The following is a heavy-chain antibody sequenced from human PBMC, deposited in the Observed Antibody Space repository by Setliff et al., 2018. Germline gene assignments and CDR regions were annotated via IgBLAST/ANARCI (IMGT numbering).Heavy chain of an antibody. Sequence: GESLKISCKGSGYSFTSYWIGWVRQMPGKGLEWMGIIYPGDSDTRYSPSFQGQVTISADKSSSTAYLQWSSLKASDTAMYYCARQAIFGSDAFDIWGQGQMVTVSS. J-gene: IGHJ3*02. CDR3: ARQAIFGSDAFDI. CDR1: GYSFTSYW. CDR2: IYPGDSDT. V-gene: IGHV5-51*01. D-gene: IGHD3-3*01.